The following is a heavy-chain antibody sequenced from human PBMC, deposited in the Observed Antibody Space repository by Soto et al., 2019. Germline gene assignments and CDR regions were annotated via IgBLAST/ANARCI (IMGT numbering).Heavy chain of an antibody. CDR3: TREGSAPYYYYGMDA. J-gene: IGHJ6*02. CDR2: INPFDGSR. V-gene: IGHV1-3*01. CDR1: GYTFTNYA. Sequence: AASVKVSCKASGYTFTNYAMHLVRQAPGQGIERMGWINPFDGSRMFAQSFQGRVTMTRDTSTSTAYMELRSLRSDDTAIYYCTREGSAPYYYYGMDAWGQGTTVTVSS. D-gene: IGHD3-10*01.